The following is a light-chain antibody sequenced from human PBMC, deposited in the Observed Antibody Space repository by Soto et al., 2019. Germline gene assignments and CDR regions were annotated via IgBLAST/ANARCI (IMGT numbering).Light chain of an antibody. Sequence: QSALTQPASVSGSPGQSITISCTGTSSDVGGYNYVSWYQQHPGKAPKLMIYEVSNRPSGVSNRFSGSKSGNTASLTISGLDAEDEADYYCRSYTSSSTGVFGTGTKVTVL. CDR3: RSYTSSSTGV. J-gene: IGLJ1*01. CDR1: SSDVGGYNY. V-gene: IGLV2-14*01. CDR2: EVS.